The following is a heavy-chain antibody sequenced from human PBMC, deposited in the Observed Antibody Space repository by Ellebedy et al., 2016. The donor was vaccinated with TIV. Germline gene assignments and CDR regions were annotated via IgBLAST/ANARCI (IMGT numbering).Heavy chain of an antibody. CDR3: ARGEYSGYAPPAY. J-gene: IGHJ4*02. Sequence: GGSLRLSCATSGFTFSSYAMHWVRQAPGKGLEWVAVMRHGGISKDYADSVKGRFAISGDNSKNTLYLQMNNLRAEDTAVYYCARGEYSGYAPPAYWGQGTLVIVSS. V-gene: IGHV3-33*01. CDR1: GFTFSSYA. CDR2: MRHGGISK. D-gene: IGHD5-12*01.